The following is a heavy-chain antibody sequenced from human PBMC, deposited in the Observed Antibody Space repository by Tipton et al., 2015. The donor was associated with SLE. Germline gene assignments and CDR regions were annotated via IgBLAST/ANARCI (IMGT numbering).Heavy chain of an antibody. J-gene: IGHJ4*02. CDR3: ARDLVGALYYFDY. V-gene: IGHV3-30*04. CDR2: ISYDGSNK. Sequence: WIRQAPGKGLEWVAVISYDGSNKYYADSLKGRFTISRDDSKNTLYLQMNSLRPEDTAVYYCARDLVGALYYFDYWGQGTLVTVSS. D-gene: IGHD1-26*01.